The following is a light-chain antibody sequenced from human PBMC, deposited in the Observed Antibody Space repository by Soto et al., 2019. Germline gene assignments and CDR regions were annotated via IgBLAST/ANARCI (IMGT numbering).Light chain of an antibody. CDR1: QDIGND. CDR2: STY. V-gene: IGKV1-17*01. CDR3: LQHNSYPRT. J-gene: IGKJ1*01. Sequence: DIQMTQSPSSLSASVGDRVTITCRASQDIGNDLGWYQQKPGEAPKRLIYSTYSLQTGVPSRFSGSGSGTDFSLIISLLQPEDSATYFCLQHNSYPRTFGQGTKVEV.